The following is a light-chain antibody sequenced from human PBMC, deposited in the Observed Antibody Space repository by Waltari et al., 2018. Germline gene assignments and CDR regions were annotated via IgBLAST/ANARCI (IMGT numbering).Light chain of an antibody. CDR1: QSVSSSY. Sequence: EIVLTQSPGTLSLSPGERATLSCRASQSVSSSYLAWYQQKPGQAPRPLIHGASSRATGIPDRFSCSGSWTDFPLTISRLGPEDFAVYYCEQYGRSWNTFGQGTKLEIK. J-gene: IGKJ2*01. CDR3: EQYGRSWNT. V-gene: IGKV3-20*01. CDR2: GAS.